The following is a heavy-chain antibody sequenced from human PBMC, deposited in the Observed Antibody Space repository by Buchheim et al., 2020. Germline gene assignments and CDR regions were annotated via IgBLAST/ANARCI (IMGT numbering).Heavy chain of an antibody. Sequence: QVQLVESGGGVVQPGRSLRLSCAASGFTFSSYAMHWVRQAPGKGLEWVAVISYDGSNKYYADSVKGRFTISRDNSKNTLYLQMNSLRAEDTAVYYCARGRRYSYGRLGYWGQGTL. CDR3: ARGRRYSYGRLGY. CDR2: ISYDGSNK. V-gene: IGHV3-30-3*01. J-gene: IGHJ4*02. CDR1: GFTFSSYA. D-gene: IGHD5-18*01.